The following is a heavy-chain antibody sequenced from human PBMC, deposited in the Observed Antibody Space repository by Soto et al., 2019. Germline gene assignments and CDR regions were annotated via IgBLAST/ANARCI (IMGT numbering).Heavy chain of an antibody. D-gene: IGHD6-13*01. CDR1: GDSFTSHY. Sequence: SHPLSLTCSFSGDSFTSHYFTWIGETPETALEPTPYMHSSARSTYPRSVKHRLAISVDRSKNKFTLQLTSVTVEDTAVYYCATSYGNAWYTYWGQRTQVTVSS. CDR2: MHSSARS. J-gene: IGHJ4*02. V-gene: IGHV4-59*11. CDR3: ATSYGNAWYTY.